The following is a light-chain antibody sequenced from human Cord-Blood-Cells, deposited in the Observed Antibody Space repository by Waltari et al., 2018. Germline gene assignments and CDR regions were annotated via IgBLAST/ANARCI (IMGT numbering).Light chain of an antibody. V-gene: IGKV3-11*01. Sequence: EMLLTQSPATLSLSPGERATLSCRASQSVSSYLAWYQQKPGQAPRLLIYDASNRATGIPARFSGSGSGTDFTLTISSLEPEDFAVYYCQQRSNWPPYTFGQGTKLEIK. CDR1: QSVSSY. CDR2: DAS. J-gene: IGKJ2*01. CDR3: QQRSNWPPYT.